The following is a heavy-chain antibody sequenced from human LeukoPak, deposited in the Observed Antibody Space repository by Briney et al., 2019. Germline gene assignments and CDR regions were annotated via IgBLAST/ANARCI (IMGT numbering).Heavy chain of an antibody. Sequence: SGTLSLTCTVSGGSITSYYWNWIRQPPGKGLEWIGYIYYSGSTNYNPSLKSRVTISADTSKNQFSLKLSSVTAADTAVYYCARVAYCSGDCYSRFDPWGQGTLVTVSS. CDR2: IYYSGST. D-gene: IGHD2-21*02. V-gene: IGHV4-59*01. CDR1: GGSITSYY. CDR3: ARVAYCSGDCYSRFDP. J-gene: IGHJ5*02.